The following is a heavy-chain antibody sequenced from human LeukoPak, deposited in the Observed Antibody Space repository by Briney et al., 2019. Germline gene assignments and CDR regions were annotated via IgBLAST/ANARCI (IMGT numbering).Heavy chain of an antibody. CDR3: ARAQNNWGNRRGPDS. J-gene: IGHJ4*02. D-gene: IGHD7-27*01. CDR2: INPNSGGT. V-gene: IGHV1-2*02. Sequence: ASVKVSCKASGYTFTGYYMHWVRQAPGQGLEWMGWINPNSGGTNYAQKFQGRVTMTRDTSISTAYMELSRARSDDTAVYYCARAQNNWGNRRGPDSWGQGTLVTVSS. CDR1: GYTFTGYY.